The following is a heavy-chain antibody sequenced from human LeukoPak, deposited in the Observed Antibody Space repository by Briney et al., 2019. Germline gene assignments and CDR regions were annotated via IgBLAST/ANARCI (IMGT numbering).Heavy chain of an antibody. CDR2: INAGNGNT. CDR3: ARVVVVVPAASSPSDAFDI. Sequence: ASVKVSCKASGYTFTSYAMHWVRQAPGQRLEWMRWINAGNGNTKYSQKFQGRVTITRDTSASTAYMELSSLRSEDTAVYYCARVVVVVPAASSPSDAFDIWGQGTMVTVSS. V-gene: IGHV1-3*01. D-gene: IGHD2-2*01. J-gene: IGHJ3*02. CDR1: GYTFTSYA.